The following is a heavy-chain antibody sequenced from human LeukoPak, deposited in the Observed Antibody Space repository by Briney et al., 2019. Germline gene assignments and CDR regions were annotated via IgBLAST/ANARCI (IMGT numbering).Heavy chain of an antibody. Sequence: PGGSLRLSCAASGFTFSRYSMTWVRQAPGKGLEWVSSITSSSSYIYYADSVKGRFTISRDNAKNSLYLQMNSLRAEDTAVYYCARDFGPTQDFEHRGEYYYYMDVWGKGTTVTISS. CDR1: GFTFSRYS. CDR2: ITSSSSYI. J-gene: IGHJ6*03. V-gene: IGHV3-21*01. D-gene: IGHD3-16*01. CDR3: ARDFGPTQDFEHRGEYYYYMDV.